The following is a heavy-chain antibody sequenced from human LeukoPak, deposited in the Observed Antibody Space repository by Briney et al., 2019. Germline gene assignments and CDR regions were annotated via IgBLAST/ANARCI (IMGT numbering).Heavy chain of an antibody. D-gene: IGHD2-8*02. CDR3: AKGDTGL. CDR1: GFTFITFS. V-gene: IGHV3-23*01. CDR2: ISGSGDST. J-gene: IGHJ4*02. Sequence: GGSLRLSCAASGFTFITFSMSWVRQAPGKGLKWVSRISGSGDSTYYADSVKGRFAISRDNSKSTLYLQMNSLRAEDTAVYYCAKGDTGLWGQGTLVTVSS.